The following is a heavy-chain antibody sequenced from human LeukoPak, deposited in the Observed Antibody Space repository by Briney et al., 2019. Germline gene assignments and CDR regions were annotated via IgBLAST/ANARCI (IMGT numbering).Heavy chain of an antibody. Sequence: GRSLRLSCAASGFTFSSYAMHWVRQAPGKGLEWVAVISYDGSNKYYADSVKGRFTISRDNSKNTLYLQMNSLRAEDTAVYYCARELHTGYSSGWVDSRIDYWGQGTLVTVSS. CDR1: GFTFSSYA. V-gene: IGHV3-30-3*01. D-gene: IGHD6-19*01. J-gene: IGHJ4*02. CDR2: ISYDGSNK. CDR3: ARELHTGYSSGWVDSRIDY.